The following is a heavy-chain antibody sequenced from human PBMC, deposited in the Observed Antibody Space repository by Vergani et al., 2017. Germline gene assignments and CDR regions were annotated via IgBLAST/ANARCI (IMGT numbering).Heavy chain of an antibody. V-gene: IGHV4-61*02. CDR1: GVSMQSGSFY. CDR3: ARGETLTDWFDP. Sequence: QVQLHESGPGLVKPSETLSLICSVSGVSMQSGSFYWTWIRQTAGRRLEWMGRVYPSGTTNYNPSLNGRVTIFVDKSTNLLSLRLNSVPAADTAVYYCARGETLTDWFDPWGQGTLVTVSS. CDR2: VYPSGTT. D-gene: IGHD2-21*02. J-gene: IGHJ5*02.